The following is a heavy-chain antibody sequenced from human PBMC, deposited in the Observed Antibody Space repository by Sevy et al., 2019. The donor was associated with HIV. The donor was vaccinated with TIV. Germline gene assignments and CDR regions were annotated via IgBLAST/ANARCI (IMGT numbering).Heavy chain of an antibody. J-gene: IGHJ4*02. V-gene: IGHV1-2*02. D-gene: IGHD4-4*01. CDR2: INSKSGAT. CDR1: GHTSSDYC. Sequence: ASVKVSCKASGHTSSDYCIQWVRQAPGQGLEWMGWINSKSGATSYPQKFQGRVTMTSDTSISTAYMELSRLRSDDTAVCYCATEYSYDYWGQGTLVTVSS. CDR3: ATEYSYDY.